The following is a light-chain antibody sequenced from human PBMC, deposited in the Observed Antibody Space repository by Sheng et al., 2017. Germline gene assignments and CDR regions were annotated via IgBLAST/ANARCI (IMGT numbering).Light chain of an antibody. V-gene: IGLV2-14*03. J-gene: IGLJ1*01. Sequence: QSALTQPASVSGSPGQSITISCTGTSSDVGNYNYVSWYQQHPGKAPKLMIYDVSDRPSGVSNRFSGSKSANTASLTISGLQAEDEADYYCSSYTSSSTLTYVFGTGTKLTVL. CDR3: SSYTSSSTLTYV. CDR2: DVS. CDR1: SSDVGNYNY.